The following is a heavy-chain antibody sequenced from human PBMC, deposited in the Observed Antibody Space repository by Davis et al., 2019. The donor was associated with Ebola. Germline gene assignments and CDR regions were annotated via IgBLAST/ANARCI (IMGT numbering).Heavy chain of an antibody. J-gene: IGHJ4*02. V-gene: IGHV4-39*01. CDR1: GGSISSSSYY. D-gene: IGHD3-22*01. CDR2: IYYSGST. CDR3: ARFKYYYDSSGYYSDFDY. Sequence: GSLRLSCTVSGGSISSSSYYWGWIRQPPGKGLEWIGSIYYSGSTYYNPSLKSRVTISVGTSKNQFSLKLSSVTAADTAVYYCARFKYYYDSSGYYSDFDYWGQGTLVTVSS.